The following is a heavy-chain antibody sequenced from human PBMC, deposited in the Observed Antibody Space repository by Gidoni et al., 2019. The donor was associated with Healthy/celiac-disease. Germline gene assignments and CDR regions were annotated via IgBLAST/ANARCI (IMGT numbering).Heavy chain of an antibody. CDR3: ARGRFCQWRYFDY. D-gene: IGHD6-19*01. Sequence: QVQLQQWGAGLLKPSETLSLTCAVYGGSFRCYYWRWIRQLPGKGLEWIGEINHSGSTNYNPSLKRRVTISVDTSKNQFSLKLSSVTAADTAVYYCARGRFCQWRYFDYWCQGTLVTVSS. CDR1: GGSFRCYY. CDR2: INHSGST. V-gene: IGHV4-34*01. J-gene: IGHJ4*02.